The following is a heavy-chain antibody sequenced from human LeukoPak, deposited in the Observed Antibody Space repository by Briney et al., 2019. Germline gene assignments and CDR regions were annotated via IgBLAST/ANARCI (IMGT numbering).Heavy chain of an antibody. Sequence: PAETLSLTCTVSGVSISRYYWSWLRQPAGKGLEWVGRIYTSGSANYNPSRMNRVTISVGTSDKQFVLKLIYFPAADQAVYYCARGGLVADGNFDYWGQGTLVTVSS. D-gene: IGHD6-13*01. CDR1: GVSISRYY. CDR2: IYTSGSA. V-gene: IGHV4-4*07. J-gene: IGHJ4*02. CDR3: ARGGLVADGNFDY.